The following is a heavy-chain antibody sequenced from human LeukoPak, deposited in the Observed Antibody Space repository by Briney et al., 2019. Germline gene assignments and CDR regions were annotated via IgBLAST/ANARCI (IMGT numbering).Heavy chain of an antibody. D-gene: IGHD2-2*01. CDR1: GGTFSSYA. CDR3: ARGHGSSSTSCHQFDY. V-gene: IGHV1-69*05. CDR2: IIPIFGTA. J-gene: IGHJ4*02. Sequence: GASVKVSCKASGGTFSSYAVSWVRQAPGQGLEWMGGIIPIFGTANYAQKFQGRVTITTDESTSTAYMELSSLRSEDTAVYYCARGHGSSSTSCHQFDYWGQGTLVTVSS.